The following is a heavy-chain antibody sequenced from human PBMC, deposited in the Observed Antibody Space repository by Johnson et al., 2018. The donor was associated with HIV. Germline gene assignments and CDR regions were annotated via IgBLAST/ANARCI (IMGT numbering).Heavy chain of an antibody. CDR1: GFTFSSYG. CDR3: ARSWELGETAFDI. CDR2: ISGSGGST. Sequence: EVQLVESGGGVVQRGGSLRVSCAASGFTFSSYGLSWVRQAPGKGLEWVSAISGSGGSTYYADSVKGRFTISRDNSKNTLYLQMNSLRAEDTAVYYCARSWELGETAFDIWGQGTLVTVSS. D-gene: IGHD1-26*01. V-gene: IGHV3-23*04. J-gene: IGHJ3*02.